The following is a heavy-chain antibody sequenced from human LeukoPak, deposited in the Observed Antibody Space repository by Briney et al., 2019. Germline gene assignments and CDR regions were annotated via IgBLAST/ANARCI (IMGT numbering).Heavy chain of an antibody. Sequence: GASVKVSCKASGYTFTGNYMHWVRQAPGQGLEWMGWINPNSGGTNYAQKFQGRVTMTRDTSISTAYMDLRRLRSHDTAVYYCARGCVTSGSYFGNWLDPWGQGTLVTVSS. V-gene: IGHV1-2*02. CDR1: GYTFTGNY. CDR3: ARGCVTSGSYFGNWLDP. J-gene: IGHJ5*02. CDR2: INPNSGGT. D-gene: IGHD1-26*01.